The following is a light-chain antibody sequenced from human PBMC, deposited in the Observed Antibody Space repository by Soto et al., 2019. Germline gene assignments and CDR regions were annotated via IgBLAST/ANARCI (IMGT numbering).Light chain of an antibody. CDR2: GND. J-gene: IGLJ2*01. V-gene: IGLV1-44*01. CDR3: VAWDDSLNGVV. CDR1: SSNIGSNT. Sequence: QSVLTQPPSASGTPGQRVTISCSGSSSNIGSNTVNWYHQLPGTAPKLLIYGNDQRPSGVPDRFSGSKSGTSASLAISGLQSEDEADYYCVAWDDSLNGVVFGGGTKLTVL.